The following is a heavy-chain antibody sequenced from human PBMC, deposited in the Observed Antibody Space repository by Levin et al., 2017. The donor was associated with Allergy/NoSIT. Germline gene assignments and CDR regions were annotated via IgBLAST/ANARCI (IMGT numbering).Heavy chain of an antibody. CDR2: IFYSGST. CDR1: GASIRSGDDY. Sequence: KPGGSLRLSCTVTGASIRSGDDYWSWIRQPPGKGLEWIGYIFYSGSTHYNPSLKSRVTISVDTSKNQFSLKLSSVTAADTAVYYCARDRTPNGDYGWFDPWGQGTLVTVSS. J-gene: IGHJ5*02. D-gene: IGHD4-17*01. V-gene: IGHV4-30-4*08. CDR3: ARDRTPNGDYGWFDP.